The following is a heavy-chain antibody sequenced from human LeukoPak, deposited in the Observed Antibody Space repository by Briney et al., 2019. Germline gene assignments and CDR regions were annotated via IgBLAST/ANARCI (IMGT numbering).Heavy chain of an antibody. CDR2: IHLSGST. Sequence: PSQTLSLTCTVSGGSISSGDYYWGWIRQPPGKGLEWIGSIHLSGSTSYNPSLKSRVTISADTFNNQFSLKLSSVTAADTAVYYCAREYGGTYGSFEYWGQGSLVTVSS. J-gene: IGHJ4*02. CDR3: AREYGGTYGSFEY. CDR1: GGSISSGDYY. D-gene: IGHD1-26*01. V-gene: IGHV4-39*07.